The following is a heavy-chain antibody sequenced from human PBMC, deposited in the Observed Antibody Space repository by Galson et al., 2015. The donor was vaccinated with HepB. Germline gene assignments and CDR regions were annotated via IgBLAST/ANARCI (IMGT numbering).Heavy chain of an antibody. D-gene: IGHD2-21*02. CDR2: INPSGGST. CDR3: ARGEGLAYCGGDCYSGYFQH. CDR1: GYTFTSYY. V-gene: IGHV1-46*01. Sequence: SVKVSCKASGYTFTSYYMHWVRQAPGQGLEWMGIINPSGGSTSYAQKFQGRVTMTRDTSTSTVYMELSSLRSEDTAVYYCARGEGLAYCGGDCYSGYFQHWGQGTLVTVSS. J-gene: IGHJ1*01.